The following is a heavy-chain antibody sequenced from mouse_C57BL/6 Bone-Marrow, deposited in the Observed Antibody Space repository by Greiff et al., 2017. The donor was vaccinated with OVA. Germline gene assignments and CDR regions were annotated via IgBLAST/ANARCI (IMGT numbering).Heavy chain of an antibody. CDR3: ARSITGTGY. Sequence: DVQLVESGGGLVKPGGSLKLSCAASGFTFSDYGMHWVRQAPEKGLEWVAYISSGSSTIYYAATVKGRFTISRDNAKNTLFLQMTSLRSEDTAMYYCARSITGTGYWGQGTTLTVSS. D-gene: IGHD4-1*01. CDR2: ISSGSSTI. J-gene: IGHJ2*01. CDR1: GFTFSDYG. V-gene: IGHV5-17*01.